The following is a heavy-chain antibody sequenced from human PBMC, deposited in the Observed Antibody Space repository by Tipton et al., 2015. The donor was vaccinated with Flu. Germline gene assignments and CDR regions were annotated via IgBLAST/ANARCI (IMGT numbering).Heavy chain of an antibody. V-gene: IGHV4-34*01. Sequence: TLSLTCAVYGDSFSDFFWSWIRQPPGKGLEWIGEVSYSGTTKYNPPLKSRVTVSVDTSKNQFSLTLSSVTAADTAVYYCARDRGSAGTIIDYWGQGSLVTVSS. CDR3: ARDRGSAGTIIDY. CDR2: VSYSGTT. CDR1: GDSFSDFF. J-gene: IGHJ4*02. D-gene: IGHD6-13*01.